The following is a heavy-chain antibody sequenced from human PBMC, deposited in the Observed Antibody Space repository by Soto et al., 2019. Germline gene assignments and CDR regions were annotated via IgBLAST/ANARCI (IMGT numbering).Heavy chain of an antibody. D-gene: IGHD3-9*01. V-gene: IGHV4-39*01. CDR2: IYYSGST. J-gene: IGHJ4*02. CDR3: ARQLLRYFDFPEYYFDY. CDR1: VGSISSSSYY. Sequence: SETLSLTCTVSVGSISSSSYYWGWIRQPPGKGLEWIGSIYYSGSTYYNPSLKSRVTISVDTSKNQFSLKLSSVTAADTAVYYCARQLLRYFDFPEYYFDYWGQGTLVT.